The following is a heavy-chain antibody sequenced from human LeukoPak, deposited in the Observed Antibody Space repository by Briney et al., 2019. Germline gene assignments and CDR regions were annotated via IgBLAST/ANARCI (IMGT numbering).Heavy chain of an antibody. CDR3: ARDIYYDSSGYYGSVY. V-gene: IGHV3-30*02. J-gene: IGHJ4*02. Sequence: PGGSLRLSCAASGFTFSSYGMHWVRQAPGKGLEWVAFIRYDGSNKYYADSVKGRFTISRDNSKNTLYLQMNSLRAEDTAEYYCARDIYYDSSGYYGSVYWGQGTLVTVSS. D-gene: IGHD3-22*01. CDR1: GFTFSSYG. CDR2: IRYDGSNK.